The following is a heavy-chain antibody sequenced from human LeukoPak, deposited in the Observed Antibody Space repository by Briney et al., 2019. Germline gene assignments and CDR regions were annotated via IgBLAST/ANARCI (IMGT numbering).Heavy chain of an antibody. CDR2: IGAYNGNT. CDR3: AKPSPSCSSTSCYGY. V-gene: IGHV1-18*01. CDR1: GYTFTSYG. Sequence: ASVKVSCKASGYTFTSYGISWVRQAPGQGLEWMGWIGAYNGNTNYAQKLQGRVTMTTDTSTSTAYMELRSLRSDDTAVYYCAKPSPSCSSTSCYGYWGQGTLVTVSS. D-gene: IGHD2-2*01. J-gene: IGHJ4*02.